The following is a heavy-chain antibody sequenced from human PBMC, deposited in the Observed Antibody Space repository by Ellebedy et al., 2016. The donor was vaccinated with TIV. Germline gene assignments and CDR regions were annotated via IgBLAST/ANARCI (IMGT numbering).Heavy chain of an antibody. V-gene: IGHV4-39*07. Sequence: MPSETMSLTCTVSGDSISSSTYYWGWIRQPPGKGLEWNGSINNNGDIYYNPSLKSRVTISVDTSKNHFSLKVTSVTAADTAVYYCARGLGYFDYWGQGTLVTVSS. CDR2: INNNGDI. J-gene: IGHJ4*02. D-gene: IGHD7-27*01. CDR3: ARGLGYFDY. CDR1: GDSISSSTYY.